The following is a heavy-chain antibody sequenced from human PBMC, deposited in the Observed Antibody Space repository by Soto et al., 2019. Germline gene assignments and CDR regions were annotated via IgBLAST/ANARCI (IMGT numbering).Heavy chain of an antibody. CDR3: AKDPRYYDFWSGSPGSWFDP. CDR2: ISSGGGNT. CDR1: GFTFGSYA. Sequence: QPWGSLRLSCAASGFTFGSYAMNWVRQAPGKGLEWVSTISSGGGNTFYADSVKGRFTISRDTSKNTLYLQMNSLRADDTAVYYCAKDPRYYDFWSGSPGSWFDPWGQGTLVTVSS. V-gene: IGHV3-23*01. D-gene: IGHD3-3*01. J-gene: IGHJ5*02.